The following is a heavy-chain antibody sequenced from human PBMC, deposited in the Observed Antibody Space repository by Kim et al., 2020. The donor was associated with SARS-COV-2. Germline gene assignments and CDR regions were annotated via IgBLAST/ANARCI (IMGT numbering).Heavy chain of an antibody. D-gene: IGHD1-26*01. J-gene: IGHJ4*02. CDR2: ISDSGDTT. CDR3: AKGPVGARYFDY. V-gene: IGHV3-23*01. Sequence: GGSLRLSCAASGFTFNSYSMSWVRQAPGKGLEWVSVISDSGDTTFYADSVKGRCTISRDNSKNTLDLQMNSLRAEDTAVYYCAKGPVGARYFDYWGQGTLVTVSS. CDR1: GFTFNSYS.